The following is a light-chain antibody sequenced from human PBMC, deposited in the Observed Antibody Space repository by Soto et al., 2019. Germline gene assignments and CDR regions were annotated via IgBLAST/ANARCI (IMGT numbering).Light chain of an antibody. CDR3: QQYNNWPLT. V-gene: IGKV3-15*01. CDR1: QSVSSN. J-gene: IGKJ4*01. Sequence: EIVMTQSPATQSVSPGERATLSCRASQSVSSNLAWYQQKPGQAPRLLIYGASTGATGIPARFSGSGSGTECTLTISSLQSEDFAVYYCQQYNNWPLTFGGGTKVDIK. CDR2: GAS.